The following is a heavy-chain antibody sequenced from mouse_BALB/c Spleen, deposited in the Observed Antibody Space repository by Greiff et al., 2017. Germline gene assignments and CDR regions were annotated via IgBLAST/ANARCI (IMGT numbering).Heavy chain of an antibody. CDR1: GYTFTDYA. D-gene: IGHD2-14*01. CDR3: ARRYDDAMDY. J-gene: IGHJ4*01. Sequence: VQLQQSGAELVRPGVSVKISCKGSGYTFTDYAMHWVKQSHAKSLEWIGVISTYYGDASYNQKFKGKATMTVDKSSSTAYMELARLTSEDSAIYYCARRYDDAMDYWGQGTSVTVSS. V-gene: IGHV1S137*01. CDR2: ISTYYGDA.